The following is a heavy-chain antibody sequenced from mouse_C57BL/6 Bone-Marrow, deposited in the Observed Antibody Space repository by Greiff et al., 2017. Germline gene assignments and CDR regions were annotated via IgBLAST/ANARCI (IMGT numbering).Heavy chain of an antibody. Sequence: QVQLKQPGAELVRPGTSVKLSCKASGYTFTSYWMHWVKQRPGQGLEWIGVIDPSDSYTNYNQKFKGKATLTVDTSSSTAYMQLSSLTSEDSAVYYCASYAWFAYWGQGTLVTVSA. V-gene: IGHV1-59*01. CDR3: ASYAWFAY. CDR2: IDPSDSYT. J-gene: IGHJ3*01. CDR1: GYTFTSYW.